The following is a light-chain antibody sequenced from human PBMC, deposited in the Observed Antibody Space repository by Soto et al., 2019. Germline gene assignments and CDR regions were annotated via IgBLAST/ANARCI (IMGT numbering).Light chain of an antibody. Sequence: EILFTQSPGTLSLSPGERATLSCRASQSVSSSYLAWYQQKPGQAPRLLIYGASSRATGILDRFSGSGSGTDFTLTISKLEPEDFAVYYCQQYGSSPPWTFGQGTKVDIK. J-gene: IGKJ1*01. CDR2: GAS. V-gene: IGKV3-20*01. CDR1: QSVSSSY. CDR3: QQYGSSPPWT.